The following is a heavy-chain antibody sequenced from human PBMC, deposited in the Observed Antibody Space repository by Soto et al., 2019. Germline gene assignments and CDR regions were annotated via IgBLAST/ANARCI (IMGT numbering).Heavy chain of an antibody. V-gene: IGHV3-11*01. D-gene: IGHD6-13*01. J-gene: IGHJ6*02. Sequence: GGSLRLSCAASGFTFSDYYMSWIRQAPGKGLEWVSYISSSGSTIYYADSVKGRFTISRDNAKNSLYLQMNSLRAEDTAVYYCARDGAAAGTYYYYYYYGMDVWGQGATVTVSS. CDR2: ISSSGSTI. CDR1: GFTFSDYY. CDR3: ARDGAAAGTYYYYYYYGMDV.